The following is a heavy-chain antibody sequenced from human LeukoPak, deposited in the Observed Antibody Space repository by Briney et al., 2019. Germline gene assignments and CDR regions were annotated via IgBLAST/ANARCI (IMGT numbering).Heavy chain of an antibody. D-gene: IGHD5-24*01. Sequence: KPGGSLKISCKGSGYSFPNYWIGWVRQMPGKGLEWMGIIYPDDSDTRQSPPFQGQVTMSVDKSISTAHLQWSSLEASDSATYYCARLAKARRDGYNFGFDSWGQGTLVTVSS. V-gene: IGHV5-51*01. J-gene: IGHJ4*02. CDR3: ARLAKARRDGYNFGFDS. CDR1: GYSFPNYW. CDR2: IYPDDSDT.